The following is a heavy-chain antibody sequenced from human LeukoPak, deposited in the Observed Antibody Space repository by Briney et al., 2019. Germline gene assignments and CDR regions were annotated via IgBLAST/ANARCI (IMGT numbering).Heavy chain of an antibody. D-gene: IGHD2-8*02. CDR1: GFTFSSYW. V-gene: IGHV3-74*01. J-gene: IGHJ3*02. CDR2: INSDGSST. CDR3: ASIYWYDAFDI. Sequence: GGSLGLSCAASGFTFSSYWMHWVRQAPGKGLVWVSRINSDGSSTSYADSVRGRFTISRDNAKNTLYLQMNSLGAEDTAVYYCASIYWYDAFDIWGQGTMVTVSS.